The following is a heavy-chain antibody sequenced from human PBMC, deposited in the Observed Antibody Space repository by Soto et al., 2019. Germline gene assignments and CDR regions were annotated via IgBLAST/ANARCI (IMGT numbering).Heavy chain of an antibody. CDR1: GFTFSDYY. CDR3: ASPTVTPRYGMDV. Sequence: QVQLVESGGGLVKPGGSLRLSCAASGFTFSDYYMSWIRQAPGKGLEWVSYISSSGSTIYYADSVKGRFTISRDNAKNTMYLQMKSLRAEDTAVYYCASPTVTPRYGMDVWGQGTTVTVSS. J-gene: IGHJ6*02. D-gene: IGHD4-17*01. V-gene: IGHV3-11*01. CDR2: ISSSGSTI.